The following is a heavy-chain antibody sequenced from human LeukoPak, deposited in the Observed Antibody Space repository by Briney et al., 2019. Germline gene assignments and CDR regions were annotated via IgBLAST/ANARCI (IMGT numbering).Heavy chain of an antibody. D-gene: IGHD4-11*01. Sequence: PGGSLTLSCAASGFSFNTYGMHWVRQAPGKGLEWVALIWYDGTITYYADSVKGRFTIFRDNSKNTLYLQLTSLRAEDTAMYYCAKVSVQYSSSSDAFDYWGHGTPVTVSS. J-gene: IGHJ4*01. CDR2: IWYDGTIT. CDR1: GFSFNTYG. CDR3: AKVSVQYSSSSDAFDY. V-gene: IGHV3-33*03.